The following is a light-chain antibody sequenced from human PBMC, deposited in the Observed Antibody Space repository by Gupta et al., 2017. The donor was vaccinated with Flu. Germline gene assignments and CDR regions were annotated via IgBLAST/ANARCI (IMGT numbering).Light chain of an antibody. V-gene: IGLV2-14*01. CDR3: GSYGAVGV. CDR2: EGS. J-gene: IGLJ2*01. CDR1: YIEIGDYDY. Sequence: WSATAGTGTYIEIGDYDYGSRYQQHTRKALKLMIDEGSNRPAEVYTRFSGSKSVNTPSLTISGREAEDEDDYYCGSYGAVGVFGGGTKVTVL.